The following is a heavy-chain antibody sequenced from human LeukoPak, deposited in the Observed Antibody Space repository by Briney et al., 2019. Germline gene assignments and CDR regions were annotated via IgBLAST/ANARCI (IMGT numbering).Heavy chain of an antibody. J-gene: IGHJ4*02. D-gene: IGHD4-17*01. CDR2: IYYSGST. V-gene: IGHV4-30-4*01. CDR1: GGSISSGDYY. CDR3: ARGLRADYGEPFDY. Sequence: PSETLSLTCTVSGGSISSGDYYWSWIRQPPGKGLEWIGYIYYSGSTYYNPSLKSRVTISVDTSKNQFSLKLSSVTAADTAVYYCARGLRADYGEPFDYWGQGTLVTVSS.